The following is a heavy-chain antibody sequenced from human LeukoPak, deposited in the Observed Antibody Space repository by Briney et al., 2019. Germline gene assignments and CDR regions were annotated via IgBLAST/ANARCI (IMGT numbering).Heavy chain of an antibody. CDR1: GFTFSSYV. Sequence: QPGGSLRLSCAASGFTFSSYVMHWVRQAPGKGLEWVAFIRYDGSNKYYADSVKGRFTISRDNSKNTLYLQMNSLRAEDTAVYYCAKDLSRGFGELLSSPYDYWGQGTLVTVSS. CDR3: AKDLSRGFGELLSSPYDY. V-gene: IGHV3-30*02. J-gene: IGHJ4*02. CDR2: IRYDGSNK. D-gene: IGHD3-10*01.